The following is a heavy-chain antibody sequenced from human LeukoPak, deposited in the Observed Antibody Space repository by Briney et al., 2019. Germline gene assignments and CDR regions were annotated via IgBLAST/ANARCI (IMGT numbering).Heavy chain of an antibody. CDR2: IYYSGST. V-gene: IGHV4-30-2*05. D-gene: IGHD3-22*01. J-gene: IGHJ3*02. CDR1: GGSISSGGYS. Sequence: TLSLTCAVSGGSISSGGYSWSWIRQPPGKGLEWIGYIYYSGSTYYNPSLKSRVTISVDASKNQFSLKLSSVTAADTAVYYCARVTGSFDSSAFDIWGQGTMVTVSS. CDR3: ARVTGSFDSSAFDI.